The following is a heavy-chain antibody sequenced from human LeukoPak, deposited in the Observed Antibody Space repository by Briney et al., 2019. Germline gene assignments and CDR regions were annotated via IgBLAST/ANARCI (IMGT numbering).Heavy chain of an antibody. Sequence: SETLSLTCSVSGASISSDYWSWVRQPAGKGREWIGRIYRSSGSTNYNPSLKSRVTMSLDTSKSQSSLKLSSVTAADTAVYYCARIGVGFGMDVWGQGTIVTVSS. V-gene: IGHV4-4*07. CDR2: IYRSSGST. CDR3: ARIGVGFGMDV. CDR1: GASISSDY. D-gene: IGHD2-15*01. J-gene: IGHJ6*02.